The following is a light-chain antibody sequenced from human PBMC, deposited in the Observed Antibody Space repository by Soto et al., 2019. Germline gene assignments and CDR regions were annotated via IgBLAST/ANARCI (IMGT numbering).Light chain of an antibody. CDR1: SSNIASNT. CDR2: NNN. J-gene: IGLJ2*01. V-gene: IGLV1-44*01. Sequence: QSVLTQPPSASGTRGQRVTISCSGSSSNIASNTVNWYQQLPGTAPKLLIYNNNHRPSGVLDRFSGSKSGTSASLAISGLQSEDEADYYCAAWDDSLNGPLFGGGTKVTVL. CDR3: AAWDDSLNGPL.